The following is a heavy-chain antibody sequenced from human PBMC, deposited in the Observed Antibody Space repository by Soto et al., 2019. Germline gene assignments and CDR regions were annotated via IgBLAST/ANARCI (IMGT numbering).Heavy chain of an antibody. Sequence: GGSLRLSCAASGFTFSSYWMSWVRQAPGKGLEWVANIKQDGSEKYYVDSVKGRFTISRDNAKNSLYLQMNSLRAEDTAVYYCARDEFKQWLVRLGYYYYGMDVWGQGTTVTVSS. D-gene: IGHD6-19*01. CDR3: ARDEFKQWLVRLGYYYYGMDV. J-gene: IGHJ6*02. CDR1: GFTFSSYW. CDR2: IKQDGSEK. V-gene: IGHV3-7*05.